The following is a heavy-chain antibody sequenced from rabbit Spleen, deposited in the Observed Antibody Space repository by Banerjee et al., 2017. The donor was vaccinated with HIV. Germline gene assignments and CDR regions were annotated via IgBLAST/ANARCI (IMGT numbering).Heavy chain of an antibody. D-gene: IGHD2-1*01. J-gene: IGHJ4*01. CDR2: IYIGGGSA. CDR3: AGGGHGDGVGHNF. V-gene: IGHV1S40*01. Sequence: QSLEESGGDLVKPGASLTLTCTASGFSFSSNYYMCWVRQAPGKGLEWIACIYIGGGSAYYASRGKGRVTISKTSSTTVTLQMTSLTAADTATYFCAGGGHGDGVGHNFCGQGTLVTVS. CDR1: GFSFSSNYY.